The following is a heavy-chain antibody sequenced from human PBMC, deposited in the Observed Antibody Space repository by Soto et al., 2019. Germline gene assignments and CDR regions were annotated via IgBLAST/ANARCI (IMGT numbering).Heavy chain of an antibody. CDR3: ARDLEIYGSGHSGVY. V-gene: IGHV3-7*03. CDR2: IKQDGSEK. Sequence: GGSLRLSCAASGFTFSSYWMSWVRQAPGKGLEWVANIKQDGSEKYYVDSVKGRFTISRDNAKNSLYLQMNSLRAEDTAVYYCARDLEIYGSGHSGVYWGQGTLVTVSS. D-gene: IGHD3-10*01. CDR1: GFTFSSYW. J-gene: IGHJ4*02.